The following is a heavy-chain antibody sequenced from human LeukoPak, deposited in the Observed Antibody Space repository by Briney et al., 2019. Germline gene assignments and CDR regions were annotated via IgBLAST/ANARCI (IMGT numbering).Heavy chain of an antibody. V-gene: IGHV3-21*04. CDR1: GFTFSSYS. CDR3: ARKTVVGSYFDY. J-gene: IGHJ4*02. CDR2: ISSSSSYI. Sequence: GGSLRPSCAASGFTFSSYSMNWVRQAPGKGLEWVSSISSSSSYIYYADSVKGRFTISRDNAKNSLYLQMNSLRAEDTAVYYCARKTVVGSYFDYWGQGTPVTVSS. D-gene: IGHD4-23*01.